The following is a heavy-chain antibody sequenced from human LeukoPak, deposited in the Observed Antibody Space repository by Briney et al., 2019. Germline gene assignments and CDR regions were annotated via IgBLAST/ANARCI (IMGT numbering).Heavy chain of an antibody. CDR3: AKLRTHGAVAGTMGYFDY. CDR2: ISGSGGST. V-gene: IGHV3-23*01. Sequence: GGSLRLSCAASGFTFSSYAMSWVRQAPGKGLEWVSAISGSGGSTYYADSVKGRFTISRDNSKNTLYLQMNSLRAEDTAVYYCAKLRTHGAVAGTMGYFDYWGQGTLVTVSS. D-gene: IGHD6-19*01. CDR1: GFTFSSYA. J-gene: IGHJ4*02.